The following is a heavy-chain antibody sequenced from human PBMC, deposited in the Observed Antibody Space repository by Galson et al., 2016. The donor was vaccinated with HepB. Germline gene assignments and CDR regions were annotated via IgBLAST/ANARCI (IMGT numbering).Heavy chain of an antibody. CDR2: ISYDGGEI. CDR3: AKEGHTSGWTFGDY. V-gene: IGHV3-30*18. Sequence: SLRLSCAASGFMFYNYGMHWVRQAPGKGPEWVVVISYDGGEIHYADSVKGRFTISRDNSKDTLYLQMNSLTAEDTAVYYCAKEGHTSGWTFGDYWGQGTLVVVSS. J-gene: IGHJ4*02. CDR1: GFMFYNYG. D-gene: IGHD6-19*01.